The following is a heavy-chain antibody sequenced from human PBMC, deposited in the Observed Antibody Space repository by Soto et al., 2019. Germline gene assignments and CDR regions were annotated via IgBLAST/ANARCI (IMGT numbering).Heavy chain of an antibody. D-gene: IGHD2-15*01. CDR2: IYYSGST. Sequence: QVHLQEPGPGLVKPSQTLSLTCTVSGGSISSGGYYWSWIRQHPGKGLEWIVYIYYSGSTYYNPSLTSRVTRSVDTSKNRISLKLSAVTAADTAVYYCAREQGCSGCRCYAEVFDYWGQGTLVTVSS. CDR1: GGSISSGGYY. J-gene: IGHJ4*02. V-gene: IGHV4-31*03. CDR3: AREQGCSGCRCYAEVFDY.